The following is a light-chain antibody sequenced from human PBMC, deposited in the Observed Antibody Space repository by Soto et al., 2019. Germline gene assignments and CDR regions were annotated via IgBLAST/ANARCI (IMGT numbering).Light chain of an antibody. CDR3: QQSYETPHT. Sequence: DIQMTQSPSSLSAFIVDRVTITCRASQSIGNLVNWYQQRPGKAPKLLIYAASSLQSGGPSTFSGSGSGTDIHLTISSLQREDFATYFCQQSYETPHTFGQGTKLEIK. CDR2: AAS. V-gene: IGKV1-39*01. CDR1: QSIGNL. J-gene: IGKJ2*01.